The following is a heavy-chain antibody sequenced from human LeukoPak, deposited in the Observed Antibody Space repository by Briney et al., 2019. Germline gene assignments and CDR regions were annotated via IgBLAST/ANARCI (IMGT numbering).Heavy chain of an antibody. CDR1: GGSISSYY. CDR2: TYYSGST. CDR3: ATRGHYYDSRRDAFDI. Sequence: SETLSLTCTVSGGSISSYYWSWIRQPPGKGLEWIGYTYYSGSTNYNPSLKSRVTISVDTSKNQFSLKLSSVTAADTAVYYCATRGHYYDSRRDAFDIWGQGPMVTVSS. D-gene: IGHD3-22*01. V-gene: IGHV4-59*01. J-gene: IGHJ3*02.